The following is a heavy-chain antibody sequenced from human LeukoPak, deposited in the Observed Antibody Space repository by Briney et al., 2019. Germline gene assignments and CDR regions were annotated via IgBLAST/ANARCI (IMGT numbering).Heavy chain of an antibody. CDR1: GASISCGHYY. CDR3: VRDSALNYFDY. Sequence: PSETLSLTCTVSGASISCGHYYWTWIRQPAGKGLEWIGRIYGSGITNYNPSLKSRLTISEDTSKSQFSLKLSSVTAADTAVYYCVRDSALNYFDYWGQGTLVTVSS. CDR2: IYGSGIT. J-gene: IGHJ4*02. V-gene: IGHV4-61*02.